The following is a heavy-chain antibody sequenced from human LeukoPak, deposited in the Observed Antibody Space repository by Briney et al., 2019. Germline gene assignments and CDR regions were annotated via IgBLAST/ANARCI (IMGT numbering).Heavy chain of an antibody. CDR1: GGSISSYY. Sequence: SETLSLTCTVSGGSISSYYWSWIRQPPGKGLEWIGYVYYSGSTNYNPSLKSRVTISVDTSKNQFSLKLSSVTAADTAVYYCARERIAAAGTDYYYYYYMDVWGKGTTVTVSS. J-gene: IGHJ6*03. D-gene: IGHD6-13*01. CDR3: ARERIAAAGTDYYYYYYMDV. V-gene: IGHV4-59*01. CDR2: VYYSGST.